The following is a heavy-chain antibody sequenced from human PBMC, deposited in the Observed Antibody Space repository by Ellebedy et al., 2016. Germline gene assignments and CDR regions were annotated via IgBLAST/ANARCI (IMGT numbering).Heavy chain of an antibody. J-gene: IGHJ4*02. CDR2: IYNSGST. V-gene: IGHV4-59*01. Sequence: SETLSLTCTVSGGSISNSYWSWIRQPPGKGLEWIGYIYNSGSTNYNPSLKSRVTISVDTSKNQFSLRLSSVTAADTAVYYCARTGYTSGGYPAYYFDNWGQGILVTVSS. CDR1: GGSISNSY. CDR3: ARTGYTSGGYPAYYFDN. D-gene: IGHD6-19*01.